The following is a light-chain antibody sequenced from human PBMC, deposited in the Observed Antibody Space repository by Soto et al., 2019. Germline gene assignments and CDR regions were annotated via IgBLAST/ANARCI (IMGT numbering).Light chain of an antibody. CDR2: GAS. V-gene: IGKV3-15*01. CDR1: QSVGSN. J-gene: IGKJ1*01. Sequence: EIVMTQSPATLSVSPGERATLSCRASQSVGSNLAWYQQKPGQAPRLLIYGASTRATGIPARFTGSGSGTEFSLTISSLQSEDFAISFCQHYNNWPPDITLGQGTKVEIK. CDR3: QHYNNWPPDIT.